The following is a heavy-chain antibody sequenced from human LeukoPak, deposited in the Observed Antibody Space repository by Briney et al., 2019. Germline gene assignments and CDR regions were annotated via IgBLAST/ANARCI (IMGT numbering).Heavy chain of an antibody. V-gene: IGHV3-64D*06. Sequence: PGGSLRLSCAASGFTFISYGMHWVRPAPGKGLEYVSVISSSGDSTYYAHSVKGRFTISRDNSKNTLYLQMSSLRTEDTAVYYCVKDLEYYYGSGNYNYFDYWAQGTLVSVSS. CDR1: GFTFISYG. CDR3: VKDLEYYYGSGNYNYFDY. CDR2: ISSSGDST. D-gene: IGHD3-10*01. J-gene: IGHJ4*02.